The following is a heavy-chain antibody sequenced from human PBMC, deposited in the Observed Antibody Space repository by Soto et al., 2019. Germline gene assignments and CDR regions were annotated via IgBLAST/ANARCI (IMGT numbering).Heavy chain of an antibody. CDR1: GGSFSGYY. CDR3: ARARASAGRMWDAFY. V-gene: IGHV4-34*01. Sequence: QPQLQQWGAGLLKPSGTLSLTCAVYGGSFSGYYWSWIRQPPGKGQEWVGEINHRGSTNCNPYLKRRVKVSVDTSNNQFAQNLSPVTAAGAPVYYCARARASAGRMWDAFY. D-gene: IGHD6-13*01. CDR2: INHRGST. J-gene: IGHJ3*02.